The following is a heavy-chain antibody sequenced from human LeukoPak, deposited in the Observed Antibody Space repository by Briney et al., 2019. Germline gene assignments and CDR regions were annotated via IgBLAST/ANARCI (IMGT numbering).Heavy chain of an antibody. J-gene: IGHJ4*02. V-gene: IGHV3-7*03. D-gene: IGHD5-12*01. CDR1: GFTFSTYA. CDR3: AKDSAYISQIPSTFDC. CDR2: IKQDGSEK. Sequence: PGGSLRLSCAASGFTFSTYAMSWVRQAPGKGLEWVANIKQDGSEKYYVDSVKGRFTISRDNAKNSLYLQMNSLRAEDTAFYYCAKDSAYISQIPSTFDCWGQGTLVTVSS.